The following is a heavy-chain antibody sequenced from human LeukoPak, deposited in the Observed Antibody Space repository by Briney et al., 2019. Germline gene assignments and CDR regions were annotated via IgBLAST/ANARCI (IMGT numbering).Heavy chain of an antibody. D-gene: IGHD6-19*01. Sequence: GGSLRLSCAVSEFTFNIYSMSWVRQAPGKGLEWVSYISSSSGSIYYADSVKGRFTISRDNAKNSLYLQMNSLRAEDTAVYYCAAPGYSSGWYVHGYWGQGTLVTVSS. V-gene: IGHV3-48*01. J-gene: IGHJ4*02. CDR3: AAPGYSSGWYVHGY. CDR2: ISSSSGSI. CDR1: EFTFNIYS.